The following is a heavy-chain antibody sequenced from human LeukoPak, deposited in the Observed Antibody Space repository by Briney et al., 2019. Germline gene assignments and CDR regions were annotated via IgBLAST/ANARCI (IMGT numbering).Heavy chain of an antibody. CDR2: IYYSGST. V-gene: IGHV4-39*01. Sequence: SETLSLTCSVSGGSISTNDYYWDWIRQPPGMGLEYIGSIYYSGSTYYNPSLKSRVTISVDTSKNQFSLRLSSVTAADMAVYYCARHRGSSSLFDYWGQGTLVTVSS. D-gene: IGHD6-6*01. CDR3: ARHRGSSSLFDY. CDR1: GGSISTNDYY. J-gene: IGHJ4*02.